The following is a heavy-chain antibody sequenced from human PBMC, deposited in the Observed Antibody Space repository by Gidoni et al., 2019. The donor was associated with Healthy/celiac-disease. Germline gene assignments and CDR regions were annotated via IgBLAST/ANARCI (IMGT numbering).Heavy chain of an antibody. CDR2: IDPSDSYT. CDR1: GYRFTSYW. V-gene: IGHV5-10-1*03. Sequence: EVQLVQSGAEVKKPGESLRISCKGSGYRFTSYWISWVRQMPGKGLEWMGRIDPSDSYTNYSPSFQGHVTISADKSISTAYLQWSSLKASDTAMYYCARRNLVGDYYYYMDVWGKGTTVTVSS. J-gene: IGHJ6*03. CDR3: ARRNLVGDYYYYMDV. D-gene: IGHD2-15*01.